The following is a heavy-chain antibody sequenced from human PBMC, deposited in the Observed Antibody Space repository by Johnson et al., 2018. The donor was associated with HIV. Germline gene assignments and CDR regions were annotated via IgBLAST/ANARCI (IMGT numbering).Heavy chain of an antibody. D-gene: IGHD3-10*01. J-gene: IGHJ3*02. CDR2: ISYDGSNK. Sequence: VQLVESGGGLVQPGGSLRLSCAGSGFTFSSYGMHWVRQAPGKGLEWVAVISYDGSNKYYADSVKGRFTISRDNAKNSLYLQMNSLRAYDTAVYYCARQSATGGPFDIWGQGTVV. CDR1: GFTFSSYG. CDR3: ARQSATGGPFDI. V-gene: IGHV3-30*03.